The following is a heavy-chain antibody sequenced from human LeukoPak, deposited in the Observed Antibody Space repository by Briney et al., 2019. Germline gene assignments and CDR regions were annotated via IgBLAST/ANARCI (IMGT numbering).Heavy chain of an antibody. CDR3: ARDGSDTPTDAFDI. D-gene: IGHD2-15*01. CDR2: ISAYNGNT. J-gene: IGHJ3*02. Sequence: ASVKVSCKASGYTFTSYGIRWVRPAPGQGLEWMGWISAYNGNTNYAQKLQGRVTMTTDTSTSTAYMELRSLRSDDTAVYYCARDGSDTPTDAFDIWGQGTMVTVSS. CDR1: GYTFTSYG. V-gene: IGHV1-18*01.